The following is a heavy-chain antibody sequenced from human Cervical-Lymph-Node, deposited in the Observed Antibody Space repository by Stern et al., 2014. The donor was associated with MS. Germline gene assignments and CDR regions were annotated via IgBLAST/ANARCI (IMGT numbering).Heavy chain of an antibody. CDR3: TKSYFRIAYFFDY. Sequence: VQLVESGGGVVQPGGSLRISCEASGFTFNDFGLHWVRQAPGKRLEWVAVISYDGSNRAYEDSVKGRFTVSRDNSKNILHLDMNSLRAEDTAVYYCTKSYFRIAYFFDYWGQGTLVTVTS. CDR2: ISYDGSNR. V-gene: IGHV3-30*18. CDR1: GFTFNDFG. D-gene: IGHD2-21*01. J-gene: IGHJ4*02.